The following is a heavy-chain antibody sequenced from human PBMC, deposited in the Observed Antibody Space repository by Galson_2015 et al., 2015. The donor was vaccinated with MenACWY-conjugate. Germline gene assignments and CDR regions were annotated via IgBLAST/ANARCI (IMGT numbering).Heavy chain of an antibody. J-gene: IGHJ3*01. D-gene: IGHD6-19*01. Sequence: SLRLSCATSGFTFSYSWMGWVRQAPGKGLEWVANIKQDGSGKYYVDSVKGPFIISRDNAKISLFLQMDSLRAEDTALYYFARSKEQWLSKTFDLWGQGTMVTVSS. CDR1: GFTFSYSW. CDR3: ARSKEQWLSKTFDL. V-gene: IGHV3-7*01. CDR2: IKQDGSGK.